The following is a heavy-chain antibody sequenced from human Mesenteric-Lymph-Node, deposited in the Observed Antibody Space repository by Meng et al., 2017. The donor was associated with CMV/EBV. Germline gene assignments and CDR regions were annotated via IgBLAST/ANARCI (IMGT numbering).Heavy chain of an antibody. CDR2: ISGGGIYI. V-gene: IGHV3-21*01. D-gene: IGHD2-2*01. CDR1: GFTLSTYS. CDR3: ARGSRASYYFDY. Sequence: GGSLRLSCAASGFTLSTYSMHWVRQAPGRGLEWVSSISGGGIYIHYADSLKGRFTISRDNAKNSLFLQVNSLRAEDTAVYYCARGSRASYYFDYWGQGTLVTVSS. J-gene: IGHJ4*02.